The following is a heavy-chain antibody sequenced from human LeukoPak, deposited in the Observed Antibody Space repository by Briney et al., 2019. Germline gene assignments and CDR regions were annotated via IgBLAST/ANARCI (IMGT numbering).Heavy chain of an antibody. D-gene: IGHD1-26*01. CDR1: GFIFSDYY. CDR2: ISPSGSTI. J-gene: IGHJ4*02. Sequence: GGSLRLSCAASGFIFSDYYMTWIRQAPGKGLEWVSYISPSGSTIFHADSVKGRFTISRDNSKKSLYLEVNSLRAEDTAVYFCARCTGSYSYYFDYWGQGSLVTVSS. CDR3: ARCTGSYSYYFDY. V-gene: IGHV3-11*04.